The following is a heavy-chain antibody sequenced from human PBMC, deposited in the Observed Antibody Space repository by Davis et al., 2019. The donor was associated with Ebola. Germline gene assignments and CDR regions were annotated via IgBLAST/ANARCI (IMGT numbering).Heavy chain of an antibody. CDR1: GYSFTSYF. CDR3: AREVPWFDP. Sequence: AASVKVSCKASGYSFTSYFIHWVRQAPGQGLEWMGVINPSGGTTTYAQKFQGRVTMTRDTSTSTVYMELRSLRSDDTALYYCAREVPWFDPWGQGTLVIVSA. J-gene: IGHJ5*02. V-gene: IGHV1-46*01. CDR2: INPSGGTT.